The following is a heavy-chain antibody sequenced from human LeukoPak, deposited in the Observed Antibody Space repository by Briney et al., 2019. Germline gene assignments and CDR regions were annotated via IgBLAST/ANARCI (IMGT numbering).Heavy chain of an antibody. CDR1: GFTFSTYW. J-gene: IGHJ4*02. V-gene: IGHV3-7*05. CDR3: ARESGFGSGPKWYYFDY. CDR2: IKHDGSEK. D-gene: IGHD3-10*01. Sequence: GGSLRLSCVASGFTFSTYWMTWVRQAPGKGLEWVANIKHDGSEKYYVDSVKGRFTIYRDNAKNSVYLQMNSLRAEDTAVYYCARESGFGSGPKWYYFDYWGQGTLVTVSS.